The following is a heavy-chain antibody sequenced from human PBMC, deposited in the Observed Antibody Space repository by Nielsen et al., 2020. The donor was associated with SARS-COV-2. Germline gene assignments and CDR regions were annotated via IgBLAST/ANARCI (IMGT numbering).Heavy chain of an antibody. CDR1: GDSITSANNY. Sequence: SETLSLTCTVSGDSITSANNYWSWIRQPAGKGPEWIGRTHISEGTIYNPSLRSRVTISKDTSKNQFSLKLSSVTAGDSAVYYCARSEEIVVVPAAIIWGQGTLVTVSS. V-gene: IGHV4-61*02. D-gene: IGHD2-2*02. CDR2: THISEGT. CDR3: ARSEEIVVVPAAII. J-gene: IGHJ4*02.